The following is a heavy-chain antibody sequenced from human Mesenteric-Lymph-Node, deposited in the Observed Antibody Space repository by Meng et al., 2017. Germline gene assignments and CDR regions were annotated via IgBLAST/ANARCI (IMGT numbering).Heavy chain of an antibody. CDR2: IIPIFGTA. V-gene: IGHV1-69*13. Sequence: SVKVSCKASGCTFSSYAISWVRQAPGQGLEWMGGIIPIFGTANYAQKFQGRVTITADESTSTAYMELSSLRSEDTAVYYCARVFNWNDGGYYGMDVWGQGTTVTVSS. J-gene: IGHJ6*02. CDR3: ARVFNWNDGGYYGMDV. D-gene: IGHD1-1*01. CDR1: GCTFSSYA.